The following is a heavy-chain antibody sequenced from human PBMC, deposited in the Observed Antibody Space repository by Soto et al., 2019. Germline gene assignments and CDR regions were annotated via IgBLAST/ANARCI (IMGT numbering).Heavy chain of an antibody. V-gene: IGHV1-18*01. CDR2: ISGYNGDT. D-gene: IGHD3-3*01. CDR1: GYTFTRYG. J-gene: IGHJ6*02. CDR3: AIFLQPPYHHYAMVF. Sequence: ASVKVSCKASGYTFTRYGISWVRQAPGQGLEWMGWISGYNGDTNYAQKFQGRVTMTVDTSTTTAFMELTSLTSDDRAVYYCAIFLQPPYHHYAMVFRGPGIMVTLFS.